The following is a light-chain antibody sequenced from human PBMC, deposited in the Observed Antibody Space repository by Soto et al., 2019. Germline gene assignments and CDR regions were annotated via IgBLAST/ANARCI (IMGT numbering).Light chain of an antibody. Sequence: ESVLTQSPGTLSLSPGEKATLSCRASQSVSSSYLAWYQQKPGQAPRLLIYGASSRATGIPDRFSGSGSGTDFTLTVIRLEPEDFAVYYCQQFGSSSWTFGQGTKVDIK. CDR1: QSVSSSY. J-gene: IGKJ1*01. CDR3: QQFGSSSWT. CDR2: GAS. V-gene: IGKV3-20*01.